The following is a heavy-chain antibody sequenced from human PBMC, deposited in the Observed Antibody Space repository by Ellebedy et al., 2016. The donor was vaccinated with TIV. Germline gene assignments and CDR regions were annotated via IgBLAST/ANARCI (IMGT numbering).Heavy chain of an antibody. CDR2: ISRSGGYT. Sequence: GESLKISCAASGFTFTDYSMHWVRQAPGKGPSWVSVISRSGGYTYYADSVKGRFTISRDNAKNSLYLQMNSLRAEDTAFYYCVRGRRYNSNPFEYWGQGTLVTVSS. D-gene: IGHD1-14*01. CDR1: GFTFTDYS. CDR3: VRGRRYNSNPFEY. V-gene: IGHV3-21*04. J-gene: IGHJ4*02.